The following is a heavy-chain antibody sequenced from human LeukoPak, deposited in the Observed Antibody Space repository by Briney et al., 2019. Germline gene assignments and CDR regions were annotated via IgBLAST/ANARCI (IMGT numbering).Heavy chain of an antibody. J-gene: IGHJ4*02. Sequence: GGSLRLSCAASGFTFSSYWMSWVRQAPGKGLEWVANINQGGSGKYYVDSVKGRFTVSRDNAKNSLFLQMSSLTAEDTAMYFCARGGSRIYILDYWGQGTLVTVSS. D-gene: IGHD2-15*01. CDR3: ARGGSRIYILDY. CDR1: GFTFSSYW. CDR2: INQGGSGK. V-gene: IGHV3-7*04.